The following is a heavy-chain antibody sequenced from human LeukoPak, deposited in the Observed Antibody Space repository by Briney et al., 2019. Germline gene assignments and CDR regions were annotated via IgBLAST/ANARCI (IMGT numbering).Heavy chain of an antibody. D-gene: IGHD5-18*01. V-gene: IGHV3-23*01. CDR3: AKDPVDTAMVTGFDY. J-gene: IGHJ4*02. CDR1: GFTFSSYA. Sequence: GGSLRLSCAASGFTFSSYAMSWVRQAPGKGLEWVLAISGSGGSTYYADSVKGRFTISRDNSKNTLYLQMNSLRAEDTAVYYCAKDPVDTAMVTGFDYWGQGTLVTVSS. CDR2: ISGSGGST.